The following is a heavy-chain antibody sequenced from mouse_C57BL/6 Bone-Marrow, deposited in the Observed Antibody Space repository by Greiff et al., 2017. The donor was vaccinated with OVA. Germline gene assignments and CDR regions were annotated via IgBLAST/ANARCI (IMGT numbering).Heavy chain of an antibody. D-gene: IGHD4-1*01. J-gene: IGHJ3*01. V-gene: IGHV10-1*01. CDR2: IRSKSNNYAT. CDR1: GFSFNTYA. CDR3: VRHETGTWSWFAY. Sequence: EVKLMESGGGLVQPKGSLKLSCAASGFSFNTYAMNWVRQAPGKGLEWVARIRSKSNNYATYYADSVKDRFTISRDDSESMLYLQMNNLKTEDTAMYYCVRHETGTWSWFAYWGQGTLVTVSA.